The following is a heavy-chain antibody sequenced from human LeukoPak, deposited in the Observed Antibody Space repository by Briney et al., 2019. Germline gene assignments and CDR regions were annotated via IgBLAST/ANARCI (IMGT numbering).Heavy chain of an antibody. CDR1: GFTFSSYE. CDR3: VLSWSYDMDV. CDR2: ISSSGTTI. J-gene: IGHJ6*02. V-gene: IGHV3-48*03. D-gene: IGHD2-15*01. Sequence: PGGSLRLSCAASGFTFSSYEMNWVRQAPGKGLEWVSYISSSGTTIYYADSVMGRFTISRDNAKNSLYLQMNSLRAEDTAVYYCVLSWSYDMDVWGQGTTVTVSS.